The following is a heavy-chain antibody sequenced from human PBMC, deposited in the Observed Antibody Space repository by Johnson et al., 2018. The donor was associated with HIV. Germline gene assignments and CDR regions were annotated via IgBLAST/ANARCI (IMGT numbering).Heavy chain of an antibody. CDR2: INSDGSST. CDR1: GFTFSSYW. Sequence: VRLVESGGGLVQPGGSLRLSCAASGFTFSSYWMHWVRQAPGKGLVWVSRINSDGSSTSYADSVKGRFTISRDNAKNTLYLQMNSLRAEDTAVYYCALSGGAAAYDAFDIWGQGTMVTVSS. V-gene: IGHV3-74*01. CDR3: ALSGGAAAYDAFDI. D-gene: IGHD6-13*01. J-gene: IGHJ3*02.